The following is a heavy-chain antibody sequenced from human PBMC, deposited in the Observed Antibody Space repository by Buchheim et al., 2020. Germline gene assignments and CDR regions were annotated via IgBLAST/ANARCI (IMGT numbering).Heavy chain of an antibody. D-gene: IGHD5-18*01. J-gene: IGHJ4*02. CDR2: IDHSGFT. V-gene: IGHV4-4*02. Sequence: QVQLQESGPGLVKPSGTLSLTCAVSGDSVSNGNWWNWVRQPPGKGLEWIGEIDHSGFTKYNPSLKIRVPIELDKPKNQFPLKLTSVTAADTAVYYCARDSGYRSEYWGQGTL. CDR3: ARDSGYRSEY. CDR1: GDSVSNGNW.